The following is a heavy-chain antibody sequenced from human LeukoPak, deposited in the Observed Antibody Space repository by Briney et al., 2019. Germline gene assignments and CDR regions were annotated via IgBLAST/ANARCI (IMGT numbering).Heavy chain of an antibody. J-gene: IGHJ4*02. Sequence: SETLSLTCTVSGHSISSAYYWGWIRQPPGKGLEWIGSIYHSGSTYYNPSLKSRVTVSIDTSKNQFSLKVSSVTAADTAVYYCARFYDSVVTLFDYWGQGTLVTVSS. CDR3: ARFYDSVVTLFDY. V-gene: IGHV4-38-2*02. D-gene: IGHD3-22*01. CDR2: IYHSGST. CDR1: GHSISSAYY.